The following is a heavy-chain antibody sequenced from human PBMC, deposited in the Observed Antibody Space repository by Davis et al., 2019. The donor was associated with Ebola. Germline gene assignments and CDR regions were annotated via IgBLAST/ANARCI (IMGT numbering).Heavy chain of an antibody. J-gene: IGHJ4*02. D-gene: IGHD2-2*01. CDR1: GYHFAGFW. Sequence: GESLKIPCTGSGYHFAGFWIVWVRQMPGKGLEWMGIIYPDDSDTIYSPSFQGQVTISADKSISTAYLQWSSLKASDTAMYYCSRNKDQLLFGLDYWGQGTLVTVSS. CDR2: IYPDDSDT. V-gene: IGHV5-51*01. CDR3: SRNKDQLLFGLDY.